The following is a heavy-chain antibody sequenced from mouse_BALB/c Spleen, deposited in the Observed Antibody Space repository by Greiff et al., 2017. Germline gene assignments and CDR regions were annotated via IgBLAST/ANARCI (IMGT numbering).Heavy chain of an antibody. Sequence: EVKVVESGGDLVKPGGSLKLSCAASGFTFSSYGMSWVRQTPDKRLEWVATISSGGSYTYYPDSVKGRFTITRDNAKNTLYLQMSSLKSEDTAMYYWERQGDGGSYERGREWFAYWGQGTLVTVSA. V-gene: IGHV5-6*01. D-gene: IGHD1-1*02. J-gene: IGHJ3*01. CDR3: ERQGDGGSYERGREWFAY. CDR1: GFTFSSYG. CDR2: ISSGGSYT.